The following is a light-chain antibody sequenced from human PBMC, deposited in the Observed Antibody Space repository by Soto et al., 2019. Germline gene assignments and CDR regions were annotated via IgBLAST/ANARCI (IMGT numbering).Light chain of an antibody. Sequence: EIVLTQSPATLSLSPGERATLSCRASQSVSSYLAWYQQKPGQAPRLLIYDASNRATGIPARVSGSGSGTDFTLTISSLETEDVAVYYCQQRSNWPPRFTFGPGTKVDIK. CDR1: QSVSSY. V-gene: IGKV3-11*01. CDR3: QQRSNWPPRFT. CDR2: DAS. J-gene: IGKJ3*01.